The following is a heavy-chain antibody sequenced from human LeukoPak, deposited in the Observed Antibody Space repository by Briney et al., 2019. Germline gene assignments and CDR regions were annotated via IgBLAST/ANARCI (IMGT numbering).Heavy chain of an antibody. CDR2: IYHSGRS. V-gene: IGHV4-38-2*02. J-gene: IGHJ4*02. Sequence: TASETLSLTCTVSGYSISSGYYWAWIRQPPWKGLVWIGSIYHSGRSYYNPSLKNRVTISVDTYKKQFTLKLSSVTASDTAIYYCAREKPMVTTTAFDCWGQGTLVTVSS. D-gene: IGHD4-17*01. CDR3: AREKPMVTTTAFDC. CDR1: GYSISSGYY.